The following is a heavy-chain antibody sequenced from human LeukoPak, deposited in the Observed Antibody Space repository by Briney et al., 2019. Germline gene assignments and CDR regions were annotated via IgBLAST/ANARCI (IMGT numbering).Heavy chain of an antibody. CDR2: ISSSSSYI. D-gene: IGHD3-9*01. V-gene: IGHV3-21*01. CDR3: ARVGDILTAFDY. Sequence: GGSLRLSCAASGFTFSSYSMNWVRQAPGKGLEWVSSISSSSSYIYYADSVKGRFTISRDNAKNSLYLQMNSLRAEDTAVHYCARVGDILTAFDYWGQGTLVTVSS. J-gene: IGHJ4*02. CDR1: GFTFSSYS.